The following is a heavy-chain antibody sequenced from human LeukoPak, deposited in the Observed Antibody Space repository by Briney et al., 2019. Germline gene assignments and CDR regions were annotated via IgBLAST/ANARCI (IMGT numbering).Heavy chain of an antibody. Sequence: PGGSLRLSCAASGFTFSSYAMSWVRQAPGKGLEWASAISGSGGSTYYADSVKGRFTISRDNSKNTLYLQMNSLRAEDTAVYYCAKDVGDIVVVPAANFDYWGQGTLVTVSS. CDR1: GFTFSSYA. D-gene: IGHD2-2*01. CDR2: ISGSGGST. V-gene: IGHV3-23*01. CDR3: AKDVGDIVVVPAANFDY. J-gene: IGHJ4*02.